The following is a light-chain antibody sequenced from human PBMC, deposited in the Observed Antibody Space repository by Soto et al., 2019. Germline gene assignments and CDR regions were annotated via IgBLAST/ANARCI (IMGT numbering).Light chain of an antibody. CDR2: TAS. V-gene: IGKV3-20*01. J-gene: IGKJ1*01. CDR1: QSVSSN. CDR3: QQYGSSPRT. Sequence: EIVMTQSPATLSVSPGERATLSCRASQSVSSNLAWYQQKPGQAPRLLIYTASSRATGIPDRFSGSASGTDFTLTISRLEPEDFAVYFCQQYGSSPRTFGQGTKVDIK.